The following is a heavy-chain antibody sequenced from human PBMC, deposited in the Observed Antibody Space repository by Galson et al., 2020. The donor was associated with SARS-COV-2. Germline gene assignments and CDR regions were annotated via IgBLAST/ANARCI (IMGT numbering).Heavy chain of an antibody. D-gene: IGHD6-19*01. J-gene: IGHJ4*02. Sequence: GGSLRLSCAASGFTFSSHAMHWVRQAPGKGLEWVAQIFFDGSDKYYGDSVKGRFTISRDSSKNTVYLQMNNLRADDTAVYYCARDGQTSSGWAFAYWGQGTLVTVSS. CDR3: ARDGQTSSGWAFAY. CDR1: GFTFSSHA. V-gene: IGHV3-33*01. CDR2: IFFDGSDK.